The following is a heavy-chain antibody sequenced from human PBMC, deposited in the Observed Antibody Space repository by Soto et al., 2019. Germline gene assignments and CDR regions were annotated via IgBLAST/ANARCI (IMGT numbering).Heavy chain of an antibody. J-gene: IGHJ4*02. CDR2: FGRVGDT. CDR3: ARRYCTDGNCPGIGFDF. Sequence: EVQLVESGGGLVQPGGSLTLSCAASGFTFRTTDMHWVRQATGKGLEWVSGFGRVGDTYYSASAKGRFTIHRDDAESFVYLQMNSLRAGDTAVYYCARRYCTDGNCPGIGFDFWGQGTLVTVAS. CDR1: GFTFRTTD. V-gene: IGHV3-13*01. D-gene: IGHD2-8*02.